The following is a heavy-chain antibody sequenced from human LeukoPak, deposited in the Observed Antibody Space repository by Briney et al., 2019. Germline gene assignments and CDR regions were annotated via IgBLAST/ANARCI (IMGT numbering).Heavy chain of an antibody. CDR2: IYYSGST. CDR1: GGSISSYY. Sequence: PSETLSLTCTVSGGSISSYYWSWIRQPPWKGLEWIGYIYYSGSTDYNPSLKSRVTISVDTSKNQFSLKLSSVTAADTAVYYCAREGVTKYYFDYWGQGTLVTVSS. J-gene: IGHJ4*02. V-gene: IGHV4-59*01. CDR3: AREGVTKYYFDY. D-gene: IGHD4-11*01.